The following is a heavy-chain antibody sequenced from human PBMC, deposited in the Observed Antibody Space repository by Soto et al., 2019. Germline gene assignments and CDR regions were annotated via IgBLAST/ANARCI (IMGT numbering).Heavy chain of an antibody. Sequence: PSGSQLLSSAPSGCTDSGDVMSWVRHAPGKGLEWVSAISGSGGSTYYADSVKGRFTISRDNSENSLYLEMNSLRAEHPPLYYCARESEDLTSNFDYWGQETLVTVHS. V-gene: IGHV3-23*01. CDR3: ARESEDLTSNFDY. CDR1: GCTDSGDV. CDR2: ISGSGGST. J-gene: IGHJ4*02.